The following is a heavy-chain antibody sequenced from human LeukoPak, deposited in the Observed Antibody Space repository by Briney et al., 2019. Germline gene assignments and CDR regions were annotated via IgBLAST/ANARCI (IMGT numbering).Heavy chain of an antibody. D-gene: IGHD1-26*01. V-gene: IGHV3-21*01. J-gene: IGHJ4*02. CDR1: GFSFNKYN. CDR2: ISTTSSYI. Sequence: GGSLRLSCAASGFSFNKYNMNWVRQAPGKGLEWVSSISTTSSYINYADSVKGRITISRDNAKNSLYLQMNSLRDEDTAVYYCARDDGALWGQGTLVTVSS. CDR3: ARDDGAL.